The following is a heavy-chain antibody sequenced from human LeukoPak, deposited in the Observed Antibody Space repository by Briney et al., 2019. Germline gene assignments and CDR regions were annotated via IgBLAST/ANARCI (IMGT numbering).Heavy chain of an antibody. V-gene: IGHV3-30*18. J-gene: IGHJ4*02. D-gene: IGHD4-17*01. CDR2: ISYDGSNK. CDR1: GFTFSSYG. Sequence: GGSLRLSCAASGFTFSSYGMHWVRQAPGKGLEWVAVISYDGSNKYYADSVKGRFTISRDNSKNTLYLQMNSLRAEDTAVYYCAKDPDNGESTGYFDYWGQGTLVTVSS. CDR3: AKDPDNGESTGYFDY.